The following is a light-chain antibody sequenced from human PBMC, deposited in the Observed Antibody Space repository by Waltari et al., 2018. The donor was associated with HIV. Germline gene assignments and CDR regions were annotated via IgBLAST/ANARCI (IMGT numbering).Light chain of an antibody. J-gene: IGKJ1*01. CDR3: QHYGSSPT. Sequence: IVLTQSPGTLSLSPGERATLSCRASQRFSTSNYLAWYQQKPGQSPRLLIYAASNRVTGSPDRFSGGGSGTDFTLTISRLEPEDLAVYYCQHYGSSPTFGQGTKVEIK. CDR2: AAS. CDR1: QRFSTSNY. V-gene: IGKV3-20*01.